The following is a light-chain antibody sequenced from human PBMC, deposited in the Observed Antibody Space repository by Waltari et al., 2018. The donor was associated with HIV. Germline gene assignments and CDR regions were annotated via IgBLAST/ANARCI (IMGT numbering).Light chain of an antibody. V-gene: IGKV4-1*01. CDR1: QSVLYRSNNKNH. J-gene: IGKJ1*01. CDR3: QQFFSFPRT. Sequence: DIVMTQSPDSLAVSLGGRATIPCKSRQSVLYRSNNKNHLAWYLHKPGQPPNLLFYLASIREGGGPDRFTGSGSGNIFNLPVSSLQADKVAVYYCQQFFSFPRTFGKGTKVEI. CDR2: LAS.